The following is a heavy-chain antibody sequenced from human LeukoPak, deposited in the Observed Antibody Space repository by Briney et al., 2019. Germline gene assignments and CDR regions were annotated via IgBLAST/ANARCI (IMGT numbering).Heavy chain of an antibody. CDR3: AREAVALRYYFDY. CDR2: IKQDGSEK. J-gene: IGHJ4*02. D-gene: IGHD6-19*01. V-gene: IGHV3-7*01. CDR1: GFTFSSYW. Sequence: GGSLRLSCAASGFTFSSYWMSWVRQAPGKGLEWVANIKQDGSEKYYVDSVKGRFTISRDNAKNSLYLQMNSLRAEDTAVYYCAREAVALRYYFDYWGQGTLVTASS.